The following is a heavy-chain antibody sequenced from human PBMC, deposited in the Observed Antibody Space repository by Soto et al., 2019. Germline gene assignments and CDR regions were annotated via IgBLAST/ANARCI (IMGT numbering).Heavy chain of an antibody. CDR3: AREDQRITDAFDI. Sequence: QVQLQESGPGLVKPSQTLSLTCTVSGGSISSGGYYWSWIRQHPGKGLEWIGYIYYSGSTYYNPSLKSRVTISVDTSKSQFSLKLSSVTDADTAVYYGAREDQRITDAFDIWGQGTMVTVSS. CDR1: GGSISSGGYY. CDR2: IYYSGST. V-gene: IGHV4-31*03. J-gene: IGHJ3*02. D-gene: IGHD3-10*01.